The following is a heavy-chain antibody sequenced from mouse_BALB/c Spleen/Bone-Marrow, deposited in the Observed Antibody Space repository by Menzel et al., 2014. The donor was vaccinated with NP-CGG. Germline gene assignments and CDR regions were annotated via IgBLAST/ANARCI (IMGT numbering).Heavy chain of an antibody. Sequence: EVQLVESGGGSVQPGGSLRLSCATSGFTFTDYYMNWVRQPPGKALEWLGFIRNKANGYTTEYSASVKGRFTISRDNSQSILYLQMNILRAKDSATYYCARLGRGYFDYWGQGTTLTVSS. D-gene: IGHD4-1*01. V-gene: IGHV7-3*02. CDR3: ARLGRGYFDY. CDR2: IRNKANGYTT. CDR1: GFTFTDYY. J-gene: IGHJ2*01.